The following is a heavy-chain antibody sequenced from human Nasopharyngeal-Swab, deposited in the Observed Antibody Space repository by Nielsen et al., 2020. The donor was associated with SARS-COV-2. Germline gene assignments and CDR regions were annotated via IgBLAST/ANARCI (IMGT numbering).Heavy chain of an antibody. CDR3: ARPAIAEPYYYFYGMDV. D-gene: IGHD2-21*01. J-gene: IGHJ6*02. V-gene: IGHV1-69*13. CDR2: IIIIFGTS. Sequence: SSVPVPRKASVCTFSSHAISRVRQAPAQGLEWMGGIIIIFGTSNYAQKFQGRVTITADESTSTAYMELSSLRSEDTAVYYFARPAIAEPYYYFYGMDVWGQGTTVTVS. CDR1: VCTFSSHA.